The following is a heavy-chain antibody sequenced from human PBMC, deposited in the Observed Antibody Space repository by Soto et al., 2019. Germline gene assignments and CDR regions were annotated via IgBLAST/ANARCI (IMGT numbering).Heavy chain of an antibody. V-gene: IGHV3-74*01. Sequence: GGSLRLSCAASGFTFSSYWMHWVRQAPGKGLVWVSRINSDGSSTSYADSVKGRFTISRDNAKNTLYLQMNSLRAEDTAVYYCARDRDYDYVWGSYRYTGGWFDPWGQGTLLTVSS. CDR2: INSDGSST. CDR1: GFTFSSYW. CDR3: ARDRDYDYVWGSYRYTGGWFDP. D-gene: IGHD3-16*02. J-gene: IGHJ5*02.